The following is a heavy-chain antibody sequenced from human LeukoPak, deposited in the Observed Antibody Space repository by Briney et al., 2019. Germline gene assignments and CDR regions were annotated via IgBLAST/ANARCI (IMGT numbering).Heavy chain of an antibody. CDR3: ASLQNVPSYYYYYVMDV. CDR2: ISSSGSTI. J-gene: IGHJ6*02. V-gene: IGHV3-11*04. D-gene: IGHD2/OR15-2a*01. CDR1: GFTFSDYY. Sequence: GGSLRLSCAASGFTFSDYYMSWIRQAPGKGLEWVSYISSSGSTIYYADSVKGRFTISRDNAKNSLYLQMNSLRAEDTAVYYCASLQNVPSYYYYYVMDVWGQGTTVTVSS.